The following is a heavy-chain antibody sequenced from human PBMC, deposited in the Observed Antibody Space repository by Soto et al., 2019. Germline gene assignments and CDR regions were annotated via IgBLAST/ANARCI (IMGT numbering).Heavy chain of an antibody. D-gene: IGHD1-26*01. CDR2: VSGYNGHT. CDR1: GYTFFSYA. J-gene: IGHJ5*02. Sequence: KLVQSGAEVKKPGASVKVSCQTSGYTFFSYAITWVRQAPGQGLEWMGWVSGYNGHTNYAQKFQERVTMTRDISTTPVFMEVRNLRSDDTAVYYCARFLGPTSSENWFDPWGQGTLVTVSS. V-gene: IGHV1-18*01. CDR3: ARFLGPTSSENWFDP.